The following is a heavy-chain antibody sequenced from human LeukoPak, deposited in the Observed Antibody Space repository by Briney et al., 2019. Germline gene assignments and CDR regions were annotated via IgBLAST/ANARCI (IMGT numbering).Heavy chain of an antibody. V-gene: IGHV4-39*01. CDR1: GGSIGSSSYY. Sequence: SEALPLTCIVSGGSIGSSSYYWGWIRQPPGKGLEWIGSIYYSGTAYYNPSLKSRFTISVDTSKNQFSLTLRSVTAADTAVYYCARLKDYYYYYMDVWGKGTTVTISS. CDR3: ARLKDYYYYYMDV. CDR2: IYYSGTA. J-gene: IGHJ6*03.